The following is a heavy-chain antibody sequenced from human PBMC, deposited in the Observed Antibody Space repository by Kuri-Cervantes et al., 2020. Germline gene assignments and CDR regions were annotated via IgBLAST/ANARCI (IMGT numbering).Heavy chain of an antibody. Sequence: GGSLRLSCAASGFTFSSYIMNWVRQAPGKGLEWVSSINSRGSIDYADSVKGRFTISRDNAKNSLYLQMNSLRAEDTAVYYCARDHSPVVTAIDYWGQGTLVTVSS. V-gene: IGHV3-21*01. CDR2: INSRGSI. D-gene: IGHD4-23*01. CDR3: ARDHSPVVTAIDY. J-gene: IGHJ4*02. CDR1: GFTFSSYI.